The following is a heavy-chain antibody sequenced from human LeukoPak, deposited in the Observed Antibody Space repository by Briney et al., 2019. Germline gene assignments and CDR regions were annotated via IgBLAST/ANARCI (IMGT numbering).Heavy chain of an antibody. V-gene: IGHV4-61*01. Sequence: PSETLSLTCTVSGGSISSSSYYWSWIRQPPGKGLEWIGYIYYSGSTNYNPSLKSRVTISVDTSKNQFSLNLSSVTAADTAVYYCAREGYSGYGLFDYWGQGTLVTVSS. CDR2: IYYSGST. CDR3: AREGYSGYGLFDY. CDR1: GGSISSSSYY. J-gene: IGHJ4*02. D-gene: IGHD5-12*01.